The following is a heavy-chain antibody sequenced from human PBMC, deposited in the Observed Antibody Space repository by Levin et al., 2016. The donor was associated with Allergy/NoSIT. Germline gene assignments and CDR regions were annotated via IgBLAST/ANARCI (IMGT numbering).Heavy chain of an antibody. D-gene: IGHD2-15*01. V-gene: IGHV3-33*01. CDR3: ARDVEGCSGGSCPFDS. J-gene: IGHJ4*02. Sequence: VRQAPGKGLEWVAVIWYDGTKKYYADSVKGRFTISRDNSKNMIYLQMNSLTSEDTAVYFCARDVEGCSGGSCPFDSWGQGALVTVSS. CDR2: IWYDGTKK.